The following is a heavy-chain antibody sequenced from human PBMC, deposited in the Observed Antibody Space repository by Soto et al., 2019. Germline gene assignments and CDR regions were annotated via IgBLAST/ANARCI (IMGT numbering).Heavy chain of an antibody. D-gene: IGHD6-13*01. CDR2: IKQDGSER. Sequence: GGSLRLSCAASGSTFSSYWMSWARQAPGKGLEWVANIKQDGSERYYVDSVKGRFTISRDNAKNSLYLQMNSLRAEDTAVFYCARFGSSWNFDYWGQGTLVTVSS. J-gene: IGHJ4*02. V-gene: IGHV3-7*01. CDR1: GSTFSSYW. CDR3: ARFGSSWNFDY.